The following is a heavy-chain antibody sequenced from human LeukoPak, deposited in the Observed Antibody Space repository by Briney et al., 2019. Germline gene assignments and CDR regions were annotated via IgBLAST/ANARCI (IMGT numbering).Heavy chain of an antibody. D-gene: IGHD2-2*01. CDR1: GDSVSSNSAA. V-gene: IGHV6-1*01. CDR3: ARDPRVASAAYFDY. J-gene: IGHJ4*02. Sequence: SQTLSLTCAISGDSVSSNSAAWNWIRQSPSRGLEWLGRTYYRSRWYNDYAVSVKSRVTINPDTSKNQFSLQLNSVTPEDTAVYYRARDPRVASAAYFDYWGQGTLVTVSS. CDR2: TYYRSRWYN.